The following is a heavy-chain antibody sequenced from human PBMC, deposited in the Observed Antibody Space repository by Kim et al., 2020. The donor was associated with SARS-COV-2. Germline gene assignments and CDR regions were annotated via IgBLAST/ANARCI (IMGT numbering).Heavy chain of an antibody. CDR3: ARDEYYYGSGRLSPAAFDI. D-gene: IGHD3-10*01. J-gene: IGHJ3*02. CDR2: IIPIFGTA. Sequence: SVKVSCKASGGTFCSYAISWVRQAPGQGLEWMGGIIPIFGTANYAQKFQGRVTITADESTSTAYMELSSLRSEDTAVYYCARDEYYYGSGRLSPAAFDIWGQGTMVTVSS. CDR1: GGTFCSYA. V-gene: IGHV1-69*13.